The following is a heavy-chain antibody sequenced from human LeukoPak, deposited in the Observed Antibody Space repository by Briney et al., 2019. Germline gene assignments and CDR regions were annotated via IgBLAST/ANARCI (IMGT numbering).Heavy chain of an antibody. CDR2: INPNSGGT. Sequence: ASVKVSCKPSGYNFTSHYLHWVRQAPGQGLEWMGWINPNSGGTNYAQKFQGWVTMTRDTSISTAYMGLSRLRSDDTAVYYCARDREGYYYGSGTPTYYYGMDVWGQGTTVTVSS. CDR3: ARDREGYYYGSGTPTYYYGMDV. V-gene: IGHV1-2*04. D-gene: IGHD3-10*01. J-gene: IGHJ6*02. CDR1: GYNFTSHY.